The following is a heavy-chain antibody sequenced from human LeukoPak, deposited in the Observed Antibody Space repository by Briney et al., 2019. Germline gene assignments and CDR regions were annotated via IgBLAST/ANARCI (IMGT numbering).Heavy chain of an antibody. CDR1: GGSISSSSYY. J-gene: IGHJ4*02. D-gene: IGHD3-10*01. V-gene: IGHV4-39*01. CDR2: IYYSGST. CDR3: LRITMVRGVII. Sequence: SETLSLTCTVSGGSISSSSYYWGWIRQPPGKGLEWIGSIYYSGSTYYNPSLKSRVSISVDTSKNQFSLKLSSVTAADTAVYYCLRITMVRGVIIWGQGTLVTVSS.